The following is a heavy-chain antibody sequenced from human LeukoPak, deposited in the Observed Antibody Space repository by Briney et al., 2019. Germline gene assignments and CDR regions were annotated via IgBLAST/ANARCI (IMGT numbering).Heavy chain of an antibody. CDR1: GYTFTGYY. D-gene: IGHD3-9*01. V-gene: IGHV1-2*02. Sequence: GASVKVSCKASGYTFTGYYMHWVRQAPGQGLEWMGWINPNSGGTNYAQKFQGRVTMTRDTSISTAYMELSRLRSDDTAVYYCARQGGGILTGYYNSWFDPWGQGTLVTVSS. J-gene: IGHJ5*02. CDR2: INPNSGGT. CDR3: ARQGGGILTGYYNSWFDP.